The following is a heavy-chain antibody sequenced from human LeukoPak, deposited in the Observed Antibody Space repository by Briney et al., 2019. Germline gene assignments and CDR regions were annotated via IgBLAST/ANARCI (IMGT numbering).Heavy chain of an antibody. CDR2: ISYDGSNK. J-gene: IGHJ4*02. D-gene: IGHD3-22*01. CDR3: AKDLRHYYDSSGNIDY. V-gene: IGHV3-30*04. CDR1: GFSFSNYA. Sequence: GGSLRLSCVASGFSFSNYAMHWVRQAPGKGLEWVAVISYDGSNKYYADSVKGRFTISRDNSKNTLYLQMNSLRAEDTAVYYCAKDLRHYYDSSGNIDYWGQGTLVTVSS.